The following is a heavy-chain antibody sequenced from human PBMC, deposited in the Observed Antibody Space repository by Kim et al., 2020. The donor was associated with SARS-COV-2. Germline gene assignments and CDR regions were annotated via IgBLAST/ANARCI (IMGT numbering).Heavy chain of an antibody. J-gene: IGHJ6*02. CDR1: GFSLSTSGMC. D-gene: IGHD6-13*01. CDR3: ARSGSSWHSAYYYYYGMDV. Sequence: SGPTLVKPTQTLTLTCTFSGFSLSTSGMCVSWIRQPPGKALEWLARIDWDDDKYYSTSLKTRLTISKDTSKNQVVLTMTNMDPVDTATYYCARSGSSWHSAYYYYYGMDVWGQGTTVTVSS. V-gene: IGHV2-70*11. CDR2: IDWDDDK.